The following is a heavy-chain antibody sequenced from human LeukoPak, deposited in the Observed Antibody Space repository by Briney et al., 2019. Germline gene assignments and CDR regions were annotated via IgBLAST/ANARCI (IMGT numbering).Heavy chain of an antibody. J-gene: IGHJ4*02. Sequence: SVEVSCKASGGTFSSYAISWVRQAPGQGLEWMGRIIPIFGTANYAQKFQGRVTITTDESTSTAYMELSSLRSEDTAVYYCARELPMVRGVLDYWGQGTLVTVSS. CDR3: ARELPMVRGVLDY. D-gene: IGHD3-10*01. CDR2: IIPIFGTA. CDR1: GGTFSSYA. V-gene: IGHV1-69*05.